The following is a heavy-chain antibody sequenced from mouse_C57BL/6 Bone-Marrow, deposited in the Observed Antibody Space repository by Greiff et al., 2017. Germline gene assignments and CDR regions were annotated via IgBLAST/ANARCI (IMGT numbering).Heavy chain of an antibody. J-gene: IGHJ4*01. Sequence: QVQLQQSGAELARPGASVKMSCKASGYTFTSYTMHWVKQRPGQGLEWIGYINPSSGYTKYNQKFKDKATLTADKSSSTAYMQLSSLTSEDSAVYYWARRRKLGRGYAMDYWGQGTSVTVSS. CDR2: INPSSGYT. D-gene: IGHD4-1*01. V-gene: IGHV1-4*01. CDR1: GYTFTSYT. CDR3: ARRRKLGRGYAMDY.